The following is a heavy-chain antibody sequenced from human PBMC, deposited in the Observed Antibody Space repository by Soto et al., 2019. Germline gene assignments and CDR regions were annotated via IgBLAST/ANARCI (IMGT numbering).Heavy chain of an antibody. D-gene: IGHD3-16*02. J-gene: IGHJ6*02. Sequence: GGSLRLSCAASGFTFSSYSMNWVRQAPGKGLEWVAVISYDGSNKYYADSVKGRFTISRDNSKNTLYLQMNSLRAEDTAVYYCCGYTIYYGMDVWGQGTTVTVSS. CDR1: GFTFSSYS. CDR3: CGYTIYYGMDV. V-gene: IGHV3-30*03. CDR2: ISYDGSNK.